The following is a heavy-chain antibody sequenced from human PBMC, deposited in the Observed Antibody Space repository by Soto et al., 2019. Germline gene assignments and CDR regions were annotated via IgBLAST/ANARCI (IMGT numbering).Heavy chain of an antibody. Sequence: QVQLVQSGAEVKKPGSSVKVSCKASGDTFSSYTISWVRQAPGQGLEWMGRIIPILDIANYAQKFQGRVTITADKSTSTAYTELSSLRSEDTAVYYCAAGGHGAFDIWGQGTMVTVSS. D-gene: IGHD1-26*01. CDR3: AAGGHGAFDI. CDR1: GDTFSSYT. V-gene: IGHV1-69*02. CDR2: IIPILDIA. J-gene: IGHJ3*02.